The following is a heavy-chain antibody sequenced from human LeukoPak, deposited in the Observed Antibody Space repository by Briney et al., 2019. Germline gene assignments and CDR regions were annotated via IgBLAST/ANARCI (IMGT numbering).Heavy chain of an antibody. CDR3: AKSRLRLDAFDY. D-gene: IGHD5-12*01. J-gene: IGHJ4*02. CDR2: ISGSGGST. V-gene: IGHV3-23*01. CDR1: GFTFSSYA. Sequence: GGSLRLSCAASGFTFSSYAMSWVRQAPGKGLEWVSAISGSGGSTYYADSVKGRFTISRDNSKNTLYLQMNSLRAEDSAVYYCAKSRLRLDAFDYWGQGTLVTVSS.